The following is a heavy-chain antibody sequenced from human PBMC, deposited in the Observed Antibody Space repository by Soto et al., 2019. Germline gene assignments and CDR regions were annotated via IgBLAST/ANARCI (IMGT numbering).Heavy chain of an antibody. Sequence: QVQLQESGPGLVKPSETLSLTCTVSGDSISSYYWSWIRQPPGKGLEWIGYIYYSGSTSYNPSLKSRVAISVDTSKTQFSLQLSSVTAADTAVYYCARVESGSRQIYFDYWGQGTLVTVSS. CDR3: ARVESGSRQIYFDY. CDR2: IYYSGST. J-gene: IGHJ4*02. D-gene: IGHD6-13*01. V-gene: IGHV4-59*01. CDR1: GDSISSYY.